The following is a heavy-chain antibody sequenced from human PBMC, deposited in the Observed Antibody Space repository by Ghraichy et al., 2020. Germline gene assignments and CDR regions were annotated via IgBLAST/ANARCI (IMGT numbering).Heavy chain of an antibody. Sequence: LSLTCAASGFTFSSYAMSWVRQAPGKGLEWVSAISGRGGSTYYADSVKGRFTISRDNSKNTLYLQMNSLRAEDTAVYYCAKDGGDFDYWGQGTLVTVSS. CDR2: ISGRGGST. V-gene: IGHV3-23*01. D-gene: IGHD3-16*01. CDR1: GFTFSSYA. J-gene: IGHJ4*02. CDR3: AKDGGDFDY.